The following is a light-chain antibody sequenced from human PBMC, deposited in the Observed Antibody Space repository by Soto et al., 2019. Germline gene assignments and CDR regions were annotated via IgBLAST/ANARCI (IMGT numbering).Light chain of an antibody. V-gene: IGKV2-30*01. CDR2: KVS. J-gene: IGKJ5*01. CDR1: QSLVSSDGNTY. CDR3: IQGTHWPA. Sequence: DVVMTQSPLSLPVTLGQPASISCRSSQSLVSSDGNTYLNWFQQRPGQSPRRLIYKVSNRDSGVPDRFSGSGSGTDFTLKISRVEAEDIGVYYCIQGTHWPAFGPGTQLEIK.